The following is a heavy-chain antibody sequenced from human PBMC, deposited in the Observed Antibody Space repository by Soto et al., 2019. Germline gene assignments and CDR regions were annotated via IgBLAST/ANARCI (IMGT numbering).Heavy chain of an antibody. V-gene: IGHV4-61*01. D-gene: IGHD3-10*01. CDR3: ARLYYYGSGSYYNV. J-gene: IGHJ4*02. CDR2: IYYSGST. CDR1: GGSVSSGSDY. Sequence: ASETLSLTCTVSGGSVSSGSDYWSWIRQPPGKGLEWIGYIYYSGSTNYNPSLKSRVTISVDTSKNQFSLKLSSVTAADTAVYYCARLYYYGSGSYYNVWGQGTLVTVS.